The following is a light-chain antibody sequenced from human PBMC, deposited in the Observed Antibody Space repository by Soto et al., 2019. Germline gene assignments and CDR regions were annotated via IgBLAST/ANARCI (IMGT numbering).Light chain of an antibody. CDR3: RQYVSYPLT. CDR2: KAS. Sequence: DIQMTQSPSTLSASVGDRVTITCRASETISNSLVWYQQKPGKAPYLLIYKASSLESGVPSRFSGSGSGTDFTLTISSLQPDEFATYYCRQYVSYPLTFGGGTKVEMK. CDR1: ETISNS. J-gene: IGKJ4*01. V-gene: IGKV1-5*03.